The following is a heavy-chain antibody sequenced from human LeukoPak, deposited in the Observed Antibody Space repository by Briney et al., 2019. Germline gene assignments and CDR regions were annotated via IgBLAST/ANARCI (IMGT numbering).Heavy chain of an antibody. V-gene: IGHV3-23*01. J-gene: IGHJ4*02. CDR2: IPYRPGKS. Sequence: GGSLRLSCSTSGFTFKNFALSWVRQAPGKGLEWVATIPYRPGKSYYADSVQGRFSISRDDSAKTVYLHLNSLRAGDTAIYYCAKVYCSSPRCFLPFDYWGQGTLVTASS. D-gene: IGHD2-2*01. CDR1: GFTFKNFA. CDR3: AKVYCSSPRCFLPFDY.